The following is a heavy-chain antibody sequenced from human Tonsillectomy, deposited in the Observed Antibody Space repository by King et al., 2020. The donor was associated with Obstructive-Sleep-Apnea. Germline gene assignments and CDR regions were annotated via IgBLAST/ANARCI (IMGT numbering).Heavy chain of an antibody. V-gene: IGHV3-49*03. CDR3: TRALGYYDTSGYLGFY. J-gene: IGHJ4*02. CDR2: IRRKVYGGTT. CDR1: GFTFGDYA. Sequence: VQLVESGGGLVQPGRSLRLSCTASGFTFGDYAMSWFRQAPGKGLEWVGFIRRKVYGGTTEYAESVKGRFTISRDDSKSIAYLQMTSLKTEDTAVYYCTRALGYYDTSGYLGFYWGQGTLVTVSS. D-gene: IGHD3-22*01.